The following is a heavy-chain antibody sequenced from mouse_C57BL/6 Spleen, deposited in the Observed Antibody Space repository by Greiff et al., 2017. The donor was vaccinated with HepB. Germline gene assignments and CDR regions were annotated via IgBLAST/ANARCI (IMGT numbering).Heavy chain of an antibody. J-gene: IGHJ3*01. V-gene: IGHV1-50*01. Sequence: QVQLKQPGAELVKPGASVKLSCKASGYTFTSYWMQWVKQRPGQGLEWIGEIDPSDSYTNYNQKFKGKATLTVDTSSSTAYMQLSSLTSEDSAVYYCARGYYSNYVGFAYWGQGTLVTVSA. CDR1: GYTFTSYW. CDR2: IDPSDSYT. D-gene: IGHD2-5*01. CDR3: ARGYYSNYVGFAY.